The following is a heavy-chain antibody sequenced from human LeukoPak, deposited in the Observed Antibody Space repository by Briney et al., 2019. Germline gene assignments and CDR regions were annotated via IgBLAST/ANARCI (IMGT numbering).Heavy chain of an antibody. J-gene: IGHJ4*02. CDR1: GFTFSTYW. CDR3: ARDATYGDYDY. CDR2: MEGDGGET. D-gene: IGHD4-17*01. V-gene: IGHV3-7*04. Sequence: GGSLRLSCAASGFTFSTYWMSWVRQAPGKGLEWVAIMEGDGGETYYADSAKGRLTISRDNAKNSLYLQMNSLRVEDTAVYYCARDATYGDYDYWGQGTLVTVSS.